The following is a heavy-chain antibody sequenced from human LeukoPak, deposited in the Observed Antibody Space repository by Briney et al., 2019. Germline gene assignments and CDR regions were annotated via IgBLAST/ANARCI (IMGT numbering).Heavy chain of an antibody. V-gene: IGHV3-23*01. CDR3: AKAQIRRLYSYGLGEGYYFDY. D-gene: IGHD5-18*01. CDR2: INGIGGST. J-gene: IGHJ4*02. Sequence: GGSLRLSCAASGFTFSTYAMSWVRQAPGKGLEWVSAINGIGGSTYYADSVKGRFTISRDDSKNTLYLQMNSLRAEDTAVYYCAKAQIRRLYSYGLGEGYYFDYWGQGTLVTVSS. CDR1: GFTFSTYA.